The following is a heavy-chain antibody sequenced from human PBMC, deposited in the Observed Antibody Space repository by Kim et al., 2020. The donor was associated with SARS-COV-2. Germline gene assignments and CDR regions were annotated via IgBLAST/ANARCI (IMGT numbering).Heavy chain of an antibody. V-gene: IGHV3-7*03. Sequence: VDSVKDRFTISRDNAKNSLYLKMNSLRAEDTAVYYCARAFRYYYDSSGYWGQGTLVTVSS. CDR3: ARAFRYYYDSSGY. J-gene: IGHJ4*02. D-gene: IGHD3-22*01.